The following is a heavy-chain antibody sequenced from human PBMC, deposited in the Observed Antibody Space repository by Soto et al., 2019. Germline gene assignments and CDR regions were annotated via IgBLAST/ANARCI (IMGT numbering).Heavy chain of an antibody. V-gene: IGHV4-30-4*01. D-gene: IGHD3-10*01. CDR1: GGSISSGDYY. Sequence: SETLSLTCTVSGGSISSGDYYWSWIRQPPGKGLEWIGYIYYSGSTYYNPSLKSRVTISVDTSKNQFSLKLSSVTAADTAVYYCARGAGSTGKHDYWGQGTLVTVSS. CDR2: IYYSGST. CDR3: ARGAGSTGKHDY. J-gene: IGHJ4*02.